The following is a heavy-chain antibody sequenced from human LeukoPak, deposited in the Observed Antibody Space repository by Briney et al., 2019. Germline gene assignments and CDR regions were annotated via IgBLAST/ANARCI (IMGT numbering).Heavy chain of an antibody. Sequence: ASVKVSCKASGYTFTDYYMHWVRQAPGQGLEWMGWINPNSGGTNYAQKFQGRVTLTRDTSTSTAYMELSRLRSDDTAVYYCARDDELLLDYWGQGTLVTVSS. J-gene: IGHJ4*02. D-gene: IGHD1-26*01. CDR3: ARDDELLLDY. CDR2: INPNSGGT. CDR1: GYTFTDYY. V-gene: IGHV1-2*02.